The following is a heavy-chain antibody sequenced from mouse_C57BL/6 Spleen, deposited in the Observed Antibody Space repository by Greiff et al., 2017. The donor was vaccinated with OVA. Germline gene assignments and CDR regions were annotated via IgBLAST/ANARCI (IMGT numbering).Heavy chain of an antibody. J-gene: IGHJ2*01. Sequence: EVHLVESGPELVKPGASVKISCKASGYSFTDYNMNWVKQSNGKSLEWIGVINPNYGTTSYNQKFKGKATLTVDQSSSTAYMQLNSLTSEDSAVYYCVKSSSSYYFDYWGQGTTLTVSS. CDR3: VKSSSSYYFDY. D-gene: IGHD1-3*01. CDR1: GYSFTDYN. V-gene: IGHV1-39*01. CDR2: INPNYGTT.